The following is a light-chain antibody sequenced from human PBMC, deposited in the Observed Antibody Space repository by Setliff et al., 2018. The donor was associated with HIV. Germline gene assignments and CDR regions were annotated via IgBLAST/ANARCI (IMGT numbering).Light chain of an antibody. Sequence: QSALTQPASVSGSPGQSITISCTGTSRDVGGYNYVSWYQQHPGKAPKLIIYEVRNRPSGVSIRFSGSKSGNTASLTISGLRTEDEADYYCSSYAITNTLPFGTGTKVTVL. V-gene: IGLV2-14*01. CDR1: SRDVGGYNY. CDR3: SSYAITNTLP. CDR2: EVR. J-gene: IGLJ1*01.